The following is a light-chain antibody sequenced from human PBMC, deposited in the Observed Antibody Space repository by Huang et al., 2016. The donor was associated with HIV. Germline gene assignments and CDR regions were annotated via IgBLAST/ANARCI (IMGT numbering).Light chain of an antibody. CDR1: QSIRND. CDR3: HQSYNNPWT. CDR2: AAA. Sequence: DVQMTQSPPSVSASVGDRVTITCRASQSIRNDLNWYQQRPGEAPKLLIYAAASLQSGVPSRFSGGGSGTGFALTISSLQPEDVATYYCHQSYNNPWTFGQGTKVESK. V-gene: IGKV1-39*01. J-gene: IGKJ1*01.